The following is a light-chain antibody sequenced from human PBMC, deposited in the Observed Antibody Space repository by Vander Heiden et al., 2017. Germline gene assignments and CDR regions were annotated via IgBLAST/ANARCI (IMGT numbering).Light chain of an antibody. V-gene: IGKV1-39*01. J-gene: IGKJ1*01. Sequence: DIQMTQSPSSLSASVGDGVTITCRASQGTSNYLNWYQPEPAMATELLIYTAFTLKRGGPSRFRGSGSGTDFTLPISSRQPTDFATYYCQQTYNTPPTFGQGTKVEIK. CDR2: TAF. CDR3: QQTYNTPPT. CDR1: QGTSNY.